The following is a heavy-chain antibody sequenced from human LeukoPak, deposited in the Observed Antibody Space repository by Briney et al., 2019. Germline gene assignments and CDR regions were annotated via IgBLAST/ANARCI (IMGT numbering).Heavy chain of an antibody. V-gene: IGHV1-2*02. Sequence: GASVNVSCKASGYTFTDYYMHWVRQAPGQGLEWMGWINPNSGGTNYAQKFQGRVTMTRDTSISTAYMELSRLRSDDTAVYYCARDQGSSTTGWFDPWGQGTLVTVSS. CDR1: GYTFTDYY. CDR3: ARDQGSSTTGWFDP. J-gene: IGHJ5*02. CDR2: INPNSGGT. D-gene: IGHD6-6*01.